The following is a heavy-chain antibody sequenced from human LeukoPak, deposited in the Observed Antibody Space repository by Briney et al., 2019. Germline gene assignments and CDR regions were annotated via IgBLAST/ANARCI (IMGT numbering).Heavy chain of an antibody. CDR1: GFTFSDYH. J-gene: IGHJ4*02. CDR3: ARVGSIAAAGTPDY. Sequence: GGSLRLTCASSGFTFSDYHMTRIRQAPGKGLEWLSYISGSGSYTNYADSVKGRFTTSRDNAKNSLYLQMNSLRAEDTAVYYCARVGSIAAAGTPDYWGQGTLVTVSS. D-gene: IGHD6-13*01. V-gene: IGHV3-11*06. CDR2: ISGSGSYT.